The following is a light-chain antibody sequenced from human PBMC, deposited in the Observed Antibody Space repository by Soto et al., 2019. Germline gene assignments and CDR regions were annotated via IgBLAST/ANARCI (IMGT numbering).Light chain of an antibody. CDR2: DAS. J-gene: IGKJ4*01. CDR1: LSVSSY. CDR3: QQRSNWPPGLT. Sequence: EIVLTQSPATLSLSPGERATLSCRASLSVSSYLAWYQQKPGQAPRLLIYDASNRATGIPARFSGSGSGTDFTLTISSLEPEDFAVYYCQQRSNWPPGLTFGGGTKVDIK. V-gene: IGKV3-11*01.